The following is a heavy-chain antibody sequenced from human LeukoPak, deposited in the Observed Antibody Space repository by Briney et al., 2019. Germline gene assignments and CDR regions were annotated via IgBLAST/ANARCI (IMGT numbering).Heavy chain of an antibody. CDR1: GVSISSYY. CDR2: VYHNGKT. V-gene: IGHV4-59*08. D-gene: IGHD4-23*01. Sequence: SETLSPTCTVSGVSISSYYWSWIRQPPGKGLEWIGYVYHNGKTKYNPSLKSRVTISVDTSENQFSLWLSSVTAADSAVYYCASLSDYGSSFFDYWGQGTLVAVSS. CDR3: ASLSDYGSSFFDY. J-gene: IGHJ4*02.